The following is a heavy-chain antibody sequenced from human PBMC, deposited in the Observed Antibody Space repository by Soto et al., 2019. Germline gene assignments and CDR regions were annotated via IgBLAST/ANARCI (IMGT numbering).Heavy chain of an antibody. CDR1: GFTFSSYS. V-gene: IGHV3-21*01. Sequence: GGSLRLSCAASGFTFSSYSMNWVRQAPGKGLEWVSSISSSSSYIYYADSVKGRFTISRDNAKNSLYLQMNSLRAEDTAVYYCAKFRSPAMDYYYGMDVWGQGTTVTVSS. CDR2: ISSSSSYI. J-gene: IGHJ6*02. CDR3: AKFRSPAMDYYYGMDV. D-gene: IGHD2-2*01.